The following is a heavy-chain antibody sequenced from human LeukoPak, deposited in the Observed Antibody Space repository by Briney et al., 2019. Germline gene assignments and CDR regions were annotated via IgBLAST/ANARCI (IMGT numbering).Heavy chain of an antibody. CDR1: GGSFSGYY. CDR2: INHSGST. V-gene: IGHV4-34*01. CDR3: ARALRGVSTLDY. D-gene: IGHD3-10*01. Sequence: SETPSLTCAVYGGSFSGYYWSWIRQPPGKGLEWIGEINHSGSTNYNPSLKSRVTISVDTSKNQFSLKLSSVTAADTAVYYCARALRGVSTLDYWGQGTLVTVSS. J-gene: IGHJ4*02.